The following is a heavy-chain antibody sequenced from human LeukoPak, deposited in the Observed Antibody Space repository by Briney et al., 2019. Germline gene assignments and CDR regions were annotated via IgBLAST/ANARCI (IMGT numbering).Heavy chain of an antibody. CDR2: FDPEDGET. CDR1: GYTLTELS. V-gene: IGHV1-24*01. D-gene: IGHD3-22*01. Sequence: GASVKVSCKVSGYTLTELSMHWVRQAPGKGLEWMGGFDPEDGETIYAQKFQGRVTMTEDTSTDTAYMELSSLRSEDTAVYYCATDMYYYDSSGYYDFDYWGQGTLVTVSS. CDR3: ATDMYYYDSSGYYDFDY. J-gene: IGHJ4*02.